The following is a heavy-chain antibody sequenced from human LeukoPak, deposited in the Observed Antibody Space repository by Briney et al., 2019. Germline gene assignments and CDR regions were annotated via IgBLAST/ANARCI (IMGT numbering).Heavy chain of an antibody. J-gene: IGHJ4*02. D-gene: IGHD5-18*01. Sequence: SSQTLSLTCTVSGGSISSGGYYWSWIRQLPGKGLEWIGYIYYSGSTYYNPSLKSRVTISIDTSKNQFSLKLSSVTAADTAVYYCARGVNRVTQYYFDYWGQGTLVTVSS. V-gene: IGHV4-31*03. CDR1: GGSISSGGYY. CDR2: IYYSGST. CDR3: ARGVNRVTQYYFDY.